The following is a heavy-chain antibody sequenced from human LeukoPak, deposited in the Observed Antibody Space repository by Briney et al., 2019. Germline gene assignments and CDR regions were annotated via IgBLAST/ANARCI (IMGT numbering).Heavy chain of an antibody. CDR2: ISYDGSNK. D-gene: IGHD6-19*01. CDR1: GFTFSSYG. Sequence: GRSLRLSCAASGFTFSSYGMHWVRQAPGKGLEWVAVISYDGSNKYYADSVKGRFTISRDNSKNTLYLQMNSLRAEDTAVYYCAKEGSSGSYYFDYWGXXXXXTVSS. V-gene: IGHV3-30*18. CDR3: AKEGSSGSYYFDY. J-gene: IGHJ4*01.